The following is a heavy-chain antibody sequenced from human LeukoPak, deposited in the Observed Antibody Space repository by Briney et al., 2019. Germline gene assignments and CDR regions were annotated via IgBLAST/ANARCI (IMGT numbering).Heavy chain of an antibody. CDR2: ISSSSSFI. CDR1: GFTFSSFT. J-gene: IGHJ4*02. V-gene: IGHV3-21*01. Sequence: GGSLRLSCAASGFTFSSFTMNWVRQAPGKGLEWVSFISSSSSFIYYADSVKGRFTISRDNAKNSLYLQMNSLRAEDTAVYYCARDPYYDILTGYSSVTCWGQGTLVTVSS. CDR3: ARDPYYDILTGYSSVTC. D-gene: IGHD3-9*01.